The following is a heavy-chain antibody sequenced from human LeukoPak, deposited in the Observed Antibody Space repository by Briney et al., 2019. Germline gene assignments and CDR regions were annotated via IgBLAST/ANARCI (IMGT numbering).Heavy chain of an antibody. CDR2: IIPIFGTA. Sequence: GSSVKVSCKASGGTFSSCAISWVRQAPGQGLEWMGGIIPIFGTANYAQKFQGRVTITADESTSTAYMELSSLRSEDTAVYYCARLGYCSGGSCPAVKDYWGQGTLVTVSS. J-gene: IGHJ4*02. CDR3: ARLGYCSGGSCPAVKDY. CDR1: GGTFSSCA. D-gene: IGHD2-15*01. V-gene: IGHV1-69*01.